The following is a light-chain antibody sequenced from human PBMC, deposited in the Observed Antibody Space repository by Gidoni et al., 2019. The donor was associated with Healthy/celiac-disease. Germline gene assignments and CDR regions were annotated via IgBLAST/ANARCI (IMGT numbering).Light chain of an antibody. CDR2: GNS. CDR1: RSNIGAGYD. V-gene: IGLV1-40*01. CDR3: QSYDSSLSGSV. Sequence: SVLTQPPSVSGAPGQRVTISCTGSRSNIGAGYDVHWYQQLPGTAPNLLIYGNSNRPSGVPDRFSGSKSGTSASLAITGLQAEDEADYYCQSYDSSLSGSVFGGGTKLTVL. J-gene: IGLJ3*02.